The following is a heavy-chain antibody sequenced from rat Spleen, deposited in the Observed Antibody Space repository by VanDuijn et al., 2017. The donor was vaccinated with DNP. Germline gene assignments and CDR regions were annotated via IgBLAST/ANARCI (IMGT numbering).Heavy chain of an antibody. CDR3: ARHLYTTDYYYPDY. CDR2: ITNTGGGT. D-gene: IGHD1-6*01. J-gene: IGHJ2*01. Sequence: EVQLVESGGGPVQPGRSLKLSCVASGFIFSNHWMTWIRQAPGKGLEWVASITNTGGGTYYRNSVKGRFTISRDNAKSTLYLQMDSLRSEDTATYYCARHLYTTDYYYPDYWGQGVMVTVSS. CDR1: GFIFSNHW. V-gene: IGHV5-31*01.